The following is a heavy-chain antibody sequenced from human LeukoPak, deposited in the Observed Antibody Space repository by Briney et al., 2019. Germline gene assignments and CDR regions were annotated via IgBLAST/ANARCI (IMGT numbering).Heavy chain of an antibody. CDR2: INWNGGST. Sequence: GGSLRLSCAASGFTFDDYGMSWVRQAPGKGLEWVPGINWNGGSTGYADSVKGRFTISRDNAKNSLYLQMNSLRAEDTALYYCARVKTYDSSGYKDYWGQGTLVTVSS. V-gene: IGHV3-20*04. D-gene: IGHD3-22*01. CDR3: ARVKTYDSSGYKDY. CDR1: GFTFDDYG. J-gene: IGHJ4*02.